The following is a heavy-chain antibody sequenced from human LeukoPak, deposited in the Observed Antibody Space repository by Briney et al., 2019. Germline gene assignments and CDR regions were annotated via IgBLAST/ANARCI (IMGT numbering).Heavy chain of an antibody. CDR3: AKTHYYDSSGVPGDY. CDR2: ISYDGSNK. V-gene: IGHV3-30*18. CDR1: GFTFSSYG. J-gene: IGHJ4*02. Sequence: PPGGSLRLSCAASGFTFSSYGMHWVRQAPGKGLEWVAVISYDGSNKYYADSVKGRFTISRDNSKNTLHLQMNSLRAEDTAVYYCAKTHYYDSSGVPGDYWGQGTLVTVSS. D-gene: IGHD3-22*01.